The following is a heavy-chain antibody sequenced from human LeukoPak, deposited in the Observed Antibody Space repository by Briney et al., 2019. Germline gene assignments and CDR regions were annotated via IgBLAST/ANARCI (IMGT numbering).Heavy chain of an antibody. J-gene: IGHJ4*02. D-gene: IGHD6-6*01. CDR2: VYNSENT. Sequence: SETLSLTCTVSGGSISIYYWSWIWQPPGKGLEWIGYVYNSENTNYNPSLKSRATISADTSKNQFSLKLSSVTAADTAVYYCARVRSIAALSDYWGQGTLVTVSS. V-gene: IGHV4-59*01. CDR1: GGSISIYY. CDR3: ARVRSIAALSDY.